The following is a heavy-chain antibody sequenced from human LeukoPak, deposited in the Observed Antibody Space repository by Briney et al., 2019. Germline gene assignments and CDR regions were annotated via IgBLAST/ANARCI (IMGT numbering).Heavy chain of an antibody. CDR2: ISWNSGSI. CDR1: GFTFDDYA. CDR3: AKGQLLDNWFDP. V-gene: IGHV3-9*01. Sequence: GRSLRLSCAASGFTFDDYAMHWVRQAPGKGLEWVSGISWNSGSIGYADSVKGRFTISRDNAKNSLYLQTNSLRAEDTALYYCAKGQLLDNWFDPWGQGALVTVSS. D-gene: IGHD1-26*01. J-gene: IGHJ5*02.